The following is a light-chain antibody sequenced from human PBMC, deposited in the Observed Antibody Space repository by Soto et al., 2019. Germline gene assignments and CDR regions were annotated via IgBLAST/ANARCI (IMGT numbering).Light chain of an antibody. CDR3: QQYNSWPLWT. CDR2: GAS. J-gene: IGKJ1*01. Sequence: EIVMTQSPATLSVSPGERATLSCRASQSVSSNLAWYKQKPGQAPRLLIYGASTRTTGIPATFSGSGSGTEFTLTISSLQSEDFAVYFCQQYNSWPLWTFGQGTKVEIK. CDR1: QSVSSN. V-gene: IGKV3-15*01.